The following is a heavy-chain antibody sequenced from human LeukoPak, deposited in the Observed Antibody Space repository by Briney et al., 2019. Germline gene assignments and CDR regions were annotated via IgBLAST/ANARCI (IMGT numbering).Heavy chain of an antibody. J-gene: IGHJ4*02. CDR2: IIPIFGTA. V-gene: IGHV1-69*13. CDR1: GGTFSSYA. D-gene: IGHD3-3*01. Sequence: SVKVSCKASGGTFSSYAISWVRQAPGQGLEWMGGIIPIFGTAKYAQKFQGRVTITADESTSTAYMELSSLRSEDTAVYYCASPKGIFGAVDYFDYWGQGTLVTVSS. CDR3: ASPKGIFGAVDYFDY.